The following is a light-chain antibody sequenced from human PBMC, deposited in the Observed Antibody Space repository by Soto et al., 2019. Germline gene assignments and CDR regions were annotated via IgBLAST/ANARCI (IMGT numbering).Light chain of an antibody. CDR3: QQVDSYPRT. J-gene: IGKJ1*01. V-gene: IGKV1-9*01. CDR1: QGIGTY. CDR2: ASS. Sequence: DIQMTQSPSTLSASVGDRFTFTCRASQGIGTYLVWYHQKRGKAPTVLIYASSTLQTGVPSRFSGTGSGTDFSLTISSLHPEDVATYYCQQVDSYPRTFGQGTKVDI.